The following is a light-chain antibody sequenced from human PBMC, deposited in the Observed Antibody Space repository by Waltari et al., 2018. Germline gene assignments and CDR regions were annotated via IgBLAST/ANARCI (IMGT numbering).Light chain of an antibody. CDR1: QSISNY. Sequence: DIQMTQSPSTLSASVGDTITITYRASQSISNYLAWYQQKTGKAPKPLIYKSYSSGSGAPSRFSGSGSGTEFSLTISSLQPDDFATYYCQQYNTYSSFGQGTKLEIQ. V-gene: IGKV1-5*03. CDR3: QQYNTYSS. J-gene: IGKJ2*03. CDR2: KSY.